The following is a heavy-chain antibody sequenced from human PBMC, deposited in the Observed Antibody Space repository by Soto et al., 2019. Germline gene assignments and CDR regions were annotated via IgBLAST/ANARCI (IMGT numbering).Heavy chain of an antibody. J-gene: IGHJ4*02. CDR1: GYTFTSYY. CDR3: ARAGHYYDSSGYDDFDY. V-gene: IGHV1-46*01. D-gene: IGHD3-22*01. Sequence: GASVKVSCKASGYTFTSYYMHWVRQAPGQGLEWMGIINPSGGSTSYAQKFQGRVTMTRATSTSTVYMELSSLRSEDTAVYYCARAGHYYDSSGYDDFDYWGQGTLVTVSS. CDR2: INPSGGST.